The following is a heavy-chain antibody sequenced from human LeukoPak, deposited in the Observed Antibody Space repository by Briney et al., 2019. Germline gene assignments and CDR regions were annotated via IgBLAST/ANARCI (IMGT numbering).Heavy chain of an antibody. D-gene: IGHD3-10*01. V-gene: IGHV4-34*01. J-gene: IGHJ4*02. CDR1: GGSFSGYY. CDR3: ERQGMVRGVIGGFDY. Sequence: SETLSLTCAVYGGSFSGYYWSWIRQPPGKGLEWIGEINHSGSTNYNPSLKSRVTISLENSKNHFSLKLISVSGADTAVYYCERQGMVRGVIGGFDYWGQGTLVTVSS. CDR2: INHSGST.